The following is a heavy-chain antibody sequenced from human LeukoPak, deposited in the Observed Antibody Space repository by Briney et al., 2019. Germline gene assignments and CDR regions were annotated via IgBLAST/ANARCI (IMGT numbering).Heavy chain of an antibody. J-gene: IGHJ3*02. CDR2: ISSSSSYI. Sequence: GGSLRLSCAASGFTFSSYSMNWVRQVPGKGLEWVSSISSSSSYIYYADSVKGRFTISRDNAKNSLYLQMNSLRAEDTAVYYCARGGPDYEDAFDIWGQGTMVTVSS. CDR3: ARGGPDYEDAFDI. V-gene: IGHV3-21*04. D-gene: IGHD4-17*01. CDR1: GFTFSSYS.